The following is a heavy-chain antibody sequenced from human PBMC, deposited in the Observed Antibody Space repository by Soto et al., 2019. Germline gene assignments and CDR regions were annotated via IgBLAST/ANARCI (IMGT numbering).Heavy chain of an antibody. CDR1: GXTFSSYA. D-gene: IGHD2-15*01. J-gene: IGHJ4*02. CDR2: VSIGGST. Sequence: GSLRLSCAASGXTFSSYAMCWVRQGPGKGLEWVAVVSIGGSTHYADSVRGRFTISRDNYKNTLSLQMNSLTAEDKAVYFCAKRRGAGGHFDYWGQGALVTVS. CDR3: AKRRGAGGHFDY. V-gene: IGHV3-23*01.